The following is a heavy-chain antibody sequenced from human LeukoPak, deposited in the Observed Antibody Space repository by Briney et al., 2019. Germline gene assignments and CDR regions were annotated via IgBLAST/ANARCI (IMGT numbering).Heavy chain of an antibody. Sequence: ASVKVSCKASDYIFSNYGISWVRQAPGQGLEWMGWLSAYNGHTNYAQNLQGRVTMTTDTSTSTAYMELRSLRSDDTAVYYCARDGNRRMYYYDKVGDYWGQGTLVTVSS. V-gene: IGHV1-18*01. CDR3: ARDGNRRMYYYDKVGDY. D-gene: IGHD3-22*01. CDR2: LSAYNGHT. J-gene: IGHJ4*02. CDR1: DYIFSNYG.